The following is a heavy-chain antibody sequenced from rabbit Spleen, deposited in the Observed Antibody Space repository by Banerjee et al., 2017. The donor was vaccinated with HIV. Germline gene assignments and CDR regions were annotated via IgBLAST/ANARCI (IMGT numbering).Heavy chain of an antibody. V-gene: IGHV1S40*01. Sequence: QSLEESGGDLVKPGASLTLTCTASGFSFSSSDYMCWVRQAPGKGLEWIGCILTDGSDSTWYASWAKGRFTISKTSSTTVTLQMTSLTVADTATYFCARDAGSGHYIDVYFDLWGQGTLVPVS. CDR2: ILTDGSDST. CDR3: ARDAGSGHYIDVYFDL. CDR1: GFSFSSSDY. D-gene: IGHD8-1*01. J-gene: IGHJ4*01.